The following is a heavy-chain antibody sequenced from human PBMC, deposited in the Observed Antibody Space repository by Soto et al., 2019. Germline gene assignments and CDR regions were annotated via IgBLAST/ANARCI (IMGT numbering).Heavy chain of an antibody. J-gene: IGHJ4*02. V-gene: IGHV4-34*01. D-gene: IGHD3-9*01. Sequence: TSETLSLTCAVYGGSFSGYYWSWIRQPPGKGLEWIGEINHSGSTNYNPSLESRVTISVDTSKNQFSLKLSSVTAADTAVYYCARGPPYYDILTGYFDYWGQGTLVTVS. CDR2: INHSGST. CDR3: ARGPPYYDILTGYFDY. CDR1: GGSFSGYY.